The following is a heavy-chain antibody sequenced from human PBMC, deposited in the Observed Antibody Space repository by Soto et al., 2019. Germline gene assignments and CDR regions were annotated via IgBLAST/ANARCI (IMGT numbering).Heavy chain of an antibody. D-gene: IGHD3-9*01. Sequence: QVPLVQSGAEVKKPGSSVTVSCKASGGTFSSYAISWVRQAPGQGLEWMGGIIPIFGTANYAQKCQGRVTITADESTSTAYMELSSLRSEDTAVYYCAQSYYDILTGYYTPDGMDVWGQGTTVTVSS. CDR1: GGTFSSYA. CDR3: AQSYYDILTGYYTPDGMDV. V-gene: IGHV1-69*01. J-gene: IGHJ6*02. CDR2: IIPIFGTA.